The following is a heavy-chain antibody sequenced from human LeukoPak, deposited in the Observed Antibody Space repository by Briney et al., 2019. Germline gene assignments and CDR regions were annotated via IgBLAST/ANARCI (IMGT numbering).Heavy chain of an antibody. D-gene: IGHD5-18*01. CDR1: GFTFSHYW. V-gene: IGHV3-21*01. CDR3: ARDGPWIQLLSPRAFDI. J-gene: IGHJ3*02. CDR2: ISSSSSYI. Sequence: GRSLRLSCVASGFTFSHYWMSWVRQAPGKGLEWVSSISSSSSYIYYADSVKGRLTISRDNAKNSLYLQMDSLRAEDTAVYYCARDGPWIQLLSPRAFDIWGQGTMVTVSS.